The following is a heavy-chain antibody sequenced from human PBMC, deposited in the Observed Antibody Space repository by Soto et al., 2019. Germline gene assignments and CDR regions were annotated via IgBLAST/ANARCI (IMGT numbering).Heavy chain of an antibody. CDR3: ARGRGYFDY. D-gene: IGHD3-10*01. J-gene: IGHJ4*02. CDR1: GFTFTTYA. CDR2: INTGNGNT. V-gene: IGHV1-3*04. Sequence: ASVKVSCKASGFTFTTYAMHWVRQAPGQRLEWMGWINTGNGNTKYSQNFQGRVTITRDTSANTAYMELSSLRSEDTAVYYCARGRGYFDYWGQGTLVTVSS.